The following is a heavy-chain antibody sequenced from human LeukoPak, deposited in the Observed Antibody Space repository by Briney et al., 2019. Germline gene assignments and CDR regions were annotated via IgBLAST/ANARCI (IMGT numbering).Heavy chain of an antibody. CDR3: ARAPACSTTSCYPDLFDY. D-gene: IGHD2-2*01. CDR1: EFTFSQYS. J-gene: IGHJ4*02. Sequence: GGSLRLSCAASEFTFSQYSMNWVRQAPGKGLEWISYINNGSSTIYYSDSVKGRFTISRDNAKNSLYLQMNSLRDEDTAVYYCARAPACSTTSCYPDLFDYWGQGTLVTVSS. V-gene: IGHV3-48*02. CDR2: INNGSSTI.